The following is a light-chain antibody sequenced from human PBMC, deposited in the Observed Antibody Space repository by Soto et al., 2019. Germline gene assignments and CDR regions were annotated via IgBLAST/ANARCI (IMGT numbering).Light chain of an antibody. Sequence: QSALTQPACVSGSPGQSITISCTGTNSDIGYYNFVSWYQHHPGKAPKLMIYDVSNRPSGVSNRFSGSKSGNTASLTISGLQAEDEADYYCSSFTTICALVFGGGTKLTVL. CDR3: SSFTTICALV. V-gene: IGLV2-14*03. J-gene: IGLJ2*01. CDR1: NSDIGYYNF. CDR2: DVS.